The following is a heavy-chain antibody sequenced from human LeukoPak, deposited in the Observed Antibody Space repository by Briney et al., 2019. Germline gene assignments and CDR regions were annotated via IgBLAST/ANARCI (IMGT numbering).Heavy chain of an antibody. D-gene: IGHD6-13*01. J-gene: IGHJ4*02. V-gene: IGHV4-30-2*01. Sequence: PSQTLSLTCAVSGGSISSGGYSWSWIRQPPGKGLVWIGYIYHSGSTYYNPSLKSRVTISVDRSKNQFSLKLSSVTAADTAVYYCARGGPYSSSWYFNYWGQGTLVTVSS. CDR1: GGSISSGGYS. CDR3: ARGGPYSSSWYFNY. CDR2: IYHSGST.